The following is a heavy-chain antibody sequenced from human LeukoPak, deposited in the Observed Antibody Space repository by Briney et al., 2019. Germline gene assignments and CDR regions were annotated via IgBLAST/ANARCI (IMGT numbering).Heavy chain of an antibody. V-gene: IGHV4-39*01. Sequence: SETLSLTCTVSGGSISSSNYYWGWIRQPPGKGLEWIASIYYRGNTYYNPSLKSRVTISVDMSKNQFSLRLNSVTAADTSVYYCTRLPEGVPADYWGPGTLVTVSS. CDR2: IYYRGNT. D-gene: IGHD3-10*01. CDR1: GGSISSSNYY. CDR3: TRLPEGVPADY. J-gene: IGHJ4*02.